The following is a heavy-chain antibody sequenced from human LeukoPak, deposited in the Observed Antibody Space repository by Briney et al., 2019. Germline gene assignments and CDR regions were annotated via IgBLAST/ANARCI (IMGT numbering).Heavy chain of an antibody. J-gene: IGHJ3*02. CDR3: ARRIVYCDILTGFPTLGNPESFDI. D-gene: IGHD3-9*01. Sequence: ASVKVSCKASGYTFTDFYIHWMRQAPGQGLEWMGWINPNSGGTNYAQKFQGRVTMTRDTSISTAYMDLSSLRSDDTAVYFCARRIVYCDILTGFPTLGNPESFDIWGQGTMVTVSS. CDR1: GYTFTDFY. CDR2: INPNSGGT. V-gene: IGHV1-2*02.